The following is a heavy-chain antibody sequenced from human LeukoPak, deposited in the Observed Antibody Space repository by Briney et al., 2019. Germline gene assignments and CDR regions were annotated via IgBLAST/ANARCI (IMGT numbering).Heavy chain of an antibody. CDR3: AKDTDYYDSSGSDY. V-gene: IGHV3-9*01. J-gene: IGHJ4*02. D-gene: IGHD3-22*01. CDR1: GFTFDDYA. Sequence: GGSLRLSCAASGFTFDDYAMHWVRQAPGKGLEWVSGISWNSGSIGYADSVKGRFTISRDNAKNSLYLQMNRLRAEDTALYYCAKDTDYYDSSGSDYWGQGTLVTVSS. CDR2: ISWNSGSI.